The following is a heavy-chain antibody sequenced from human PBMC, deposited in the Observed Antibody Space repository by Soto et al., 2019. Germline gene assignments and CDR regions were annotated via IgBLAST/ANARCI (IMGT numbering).Heavy chain of an antibody. CDR1: AGTFSSYA. Sequence: QVQLVQSGGDAKKPGSSVKVSCRASAGTFSSYAVSWVRQAPGQGLEWMGVIIPLLNSPKYAPKFQDSVTMTAHAAATMASMEKSSLRSEDTAVYYCARESSSPKYDFYGMDVWGQATTVTVSS. CDR2: IIPLLNSP. J-gene: IGHJ6*02. V-gene: IGHV1-69*01. CDR3: ARESSSPKYDFYGMDV. D-gene: IGHD6-6*01.